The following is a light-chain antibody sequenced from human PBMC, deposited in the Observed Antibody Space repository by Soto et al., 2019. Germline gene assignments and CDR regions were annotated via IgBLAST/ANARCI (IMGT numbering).Light chain of an antibody. CDR2: GAS. CDR3: QQHDILPIT. Sequence: EIVLTQSPGTLSLSPGERATLSCRASQSVSSSSLAWYQQKRGQAPRLLISGASRRATGIPDRFSGAGSGTDFTLTISRLEPEDFALYYCQQHDILPITFGQGTRLEIK. J-gene: IGKJ5*01. V-gene: IGKV3-20*01. CDR1: QSVSSSS.